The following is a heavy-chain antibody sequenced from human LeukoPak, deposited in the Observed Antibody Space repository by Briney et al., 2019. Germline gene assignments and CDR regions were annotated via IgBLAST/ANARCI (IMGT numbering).Heavy chain of an antibody. J-gene: IGHJ4*02. CDR2: ISSHSSTI. V-gene: IGHV3-48*01. CDR3: AQWSRYFDY. CDR1: GFPFSSYS. D-gene: IGHD1-26*01. Sequence: GGSLRLSCAASGFPFSSYSMNWVRKAPGKGLEWISYISSHSSTIYYADSVKGRFTISRDNSKNTLYLQMNSLRAEDTALYFCAQWSRYFDYWGQGTLVTVSS.